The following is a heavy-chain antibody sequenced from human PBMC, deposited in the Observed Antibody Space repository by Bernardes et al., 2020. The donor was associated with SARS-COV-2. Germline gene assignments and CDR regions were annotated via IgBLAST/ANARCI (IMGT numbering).Heavy chain of an antibody. CDR1: GGSISSYY. V-gene: IGHV4-59*08. D-gene: IGHD1-1*01. Sequence: ETLSLTCTVSGGSISSYYWSWIRQPPGKGLEWIGYIYYSGSTNYNPSLKSRVTISVDTSKNQFSLKLSSVTAADTAVYYCASKLEPDYYYYYGMDVWGQGTTVTVSS. J-gene: IGHJ6*02. CDR2: IYYSGST. CDR3: ASKLEPDYYYYYGMDV.